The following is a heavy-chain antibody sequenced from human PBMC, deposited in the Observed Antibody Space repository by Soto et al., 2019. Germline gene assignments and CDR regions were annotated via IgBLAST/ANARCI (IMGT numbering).Heavy chain of an antibody. Sequence: GGSLRLSCEASGFTFRDYYMSWIRQAPGKGLEWVSYISSGGSSTFYTESVKGRFTISRDIAKNSLYLQMDYLKVEDTGVYFCATRRPLHPMMPVPDYFALDVWGQGTTVTVSS. CDR3: ATRRPLHPMMPVPDYFALDV. D-gene: IGHD3-22*01. CDR2: ISSGGSST. V-gene: IGHV3-11*01. CDR1: GFTFRDYY. J-gene: IGHJ6*02.